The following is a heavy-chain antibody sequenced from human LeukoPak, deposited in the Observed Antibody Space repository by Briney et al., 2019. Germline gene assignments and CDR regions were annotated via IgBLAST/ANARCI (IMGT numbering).Heavy chain of an antibody. J-gene: IGHJ5*02. V-gene: IGHV4-59*08. D-gene: IGHD5-12*01. Sequence: SETLSLTCTVSGGSISSYYWSWIRQPPGKGLEWIGYIYYSGSTNYNPSLKSRVTISVDTSKNQFSLKLSSVTAADTAVYYCARRGGSNWLDPWGQGTLVTVSS. CDR2: IYYSGST. CDR3: ARRGGSNWLDP. CDR1: GGSISSYY.